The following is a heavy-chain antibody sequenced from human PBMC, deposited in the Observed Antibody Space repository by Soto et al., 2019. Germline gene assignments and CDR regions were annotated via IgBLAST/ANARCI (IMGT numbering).Heavy chain of an antibody. D-gene: IGHD3-22*01. CDR3: ARQRLWGTSGYYYFEN. CDR2: IYPGDSDT. V-gene: IGHV5-51*01. Sequence: PGESLKISCKGSGHIFSNYWIGWVRQMPGKGLEWMGIIYPGDSDTRYSPSFQGQVTITVDKSINTAYLQWSRLKASDTAICYCARQRLWGTSGYYYFENWGQGTLVTVSS. CDR1: GHIFSNYW. J-gene: IGHJ4*02.